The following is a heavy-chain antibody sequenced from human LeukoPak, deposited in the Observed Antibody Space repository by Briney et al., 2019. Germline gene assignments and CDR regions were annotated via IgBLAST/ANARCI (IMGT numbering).Heavy chain of an antibody. V-gene: IGHV4-39*01. D-gene: IGHD3-3*01. Sequence: SETLSLTCTVSGGSISSSSYYWGWIRQPPGKGLEWIGSIYYSGSTYYNPSLKSRVTISVDTSKNQFSLKLRSVTAADTAVCYCASRNLYDFWSGYWSPWGQGTLVTSPQ. CDR3: ASRNLYDFWSGYWSP. J-gene: IGHJ5*02. CDR2: IYYSGST. CDR1: GGSISSSSYY.